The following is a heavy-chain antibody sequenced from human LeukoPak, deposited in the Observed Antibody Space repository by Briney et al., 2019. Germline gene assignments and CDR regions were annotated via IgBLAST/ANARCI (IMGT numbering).Heavy chain of an antibody. CDR2: ISDSGDIT. CDR3: AKDFYYGSGARSWLIYYFDH. J-gene: IGHJ4*02. Sequence: GGTLRLSCAASTFTFSSYGMSWVRQAPGKGLEWVSAISDSGDITYYADSVKGRFTISRDNSKNTLYLQMNSLRVEDTAVYYCAKDFYYGSGARSWLIYYFDHWGQGTLVTVSS. V-gene: IGHV3-23*01. CDR1: TFTFSSYG. D-gene: IGHD3-10*01.